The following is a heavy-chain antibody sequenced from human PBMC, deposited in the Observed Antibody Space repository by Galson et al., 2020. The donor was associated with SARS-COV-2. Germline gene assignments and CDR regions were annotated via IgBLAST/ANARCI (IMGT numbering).Heavy chain of an antibody. V-gene: IGHV1-24*01. CDR1: GYTLTELS. CDR3: AITTPHYDILTGDYSGGWFDP. CDR2: FDPEDGET. D-gene: IGHD3-9*01. J-gene: IGHJ5*02. Sequence: ASVKVSCKVSGYTLTELSMHWVRQAPGKGLEWMGGFDPEDGETIYAQKFQGRVTMTEDTSTDTAYMELSSLRSEDTAVYYCAITTPHYDILTGDYSGGWFDPWGQGTLVTVSS.